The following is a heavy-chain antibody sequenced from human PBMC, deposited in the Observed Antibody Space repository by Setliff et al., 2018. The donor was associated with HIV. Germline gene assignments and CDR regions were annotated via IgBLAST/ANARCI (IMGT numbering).Heavy chain of an antibody. V-gene: IGHV1-18*01. CDR1: GYTFTIYG. CDR2: ISVDNGNT. D-gene: IGHD1-26*01. J-gene: IGHJ4*02. CDR3: ARDVVGAKKFEY. Sequence: GASVKVSCKASGYTFTIYGITWVRQAPGQGLEWMGWISVDNGNTDYAQRFQGRVTLTADTSTSTAYMELRSLTSDDTAIYYCARDVVGAKKFEYWGQGTLVTVSS.